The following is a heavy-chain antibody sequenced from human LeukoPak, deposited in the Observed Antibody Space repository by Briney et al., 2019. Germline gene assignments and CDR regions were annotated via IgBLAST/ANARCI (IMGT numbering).Heavy chain of an antibody. V-gene: IGHV4-59*12. CDR1: GGSISSYY. J-gene: IGHJ4*02. CDR2: IYYSGST. Sequence: SETLSLTCTVSGGSISSYYWSWIRQPPGKGLEWIGYIYYSGSTNYNPSLKSRVTISVDTSKNQFSLKLSSVTAADTAVYYCARGKGGYYYDSSGYRPFDYWGQGTLVTVSS. D-gene: IGHD3-22*01. CDR3: ARGKGGYYYDSSGYRPFDY.